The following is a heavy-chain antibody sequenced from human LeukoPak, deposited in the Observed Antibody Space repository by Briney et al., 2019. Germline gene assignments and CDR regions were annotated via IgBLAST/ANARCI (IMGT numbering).Heavy chain of an antibody. D-gene: IGHD4-11*01. J-gene: IGHJ4*02. CDR2: IYTSGST. V-gene: IGHV4-4*07. CDR3: AVMGDYSNYDVSY. Sequence: SETLSLTCTVSGGSISSYYWSWIRQPAGKGLEWIGRIYTSGSTNYNPSLKSRVTISVDRSKNQFSLKLSSVTAADTAVYYCAVMGDYSNYDVSYWGQGTLVTVSS. CDR1: GGSISSYY.